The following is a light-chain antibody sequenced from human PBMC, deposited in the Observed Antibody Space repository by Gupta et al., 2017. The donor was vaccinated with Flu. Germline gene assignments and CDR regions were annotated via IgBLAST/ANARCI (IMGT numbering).Light chain of an antibody. Sequence: DTLSLSPGERATLSCRASRSVSSSYLAWYQQKPGQAPRLLIYGASSRAIGIPDRFSGSGSETDFTLTISRLEPEDFAVYYCQQYGSSPRTFGQGTMVEIK. CDR1: RSVSSSY. V-gene: IGKV3-20*01. CDR2: GAS. J-gene: IGKJ1*01. CDR3: QQYGSSPRT.